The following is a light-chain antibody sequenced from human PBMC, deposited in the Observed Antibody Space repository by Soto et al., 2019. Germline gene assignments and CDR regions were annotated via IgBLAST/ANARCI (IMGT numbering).Light chain of an antibody. CDR2: EVS. Sequence: QSALTQPASVSGSPGQSITISCTGTSSDVGGYNYVSWYQQHPGKAPKLMIYEVSNRPSGVSNRFSGSKSGNTASLTISGLQAEDEADYYCQSYDSSLSALFGGGTQLTVL. CDR3: QSYDSSLSAL. CDR1: SSDVGGYNY. V-gene: IGLV2-14*01. J-gene: IGLJ2*01.